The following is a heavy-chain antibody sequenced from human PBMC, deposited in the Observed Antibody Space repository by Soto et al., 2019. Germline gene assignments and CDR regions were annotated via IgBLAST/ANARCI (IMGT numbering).Heavy chain of an antibody. J-gene: IGHJ4*02. CDR2: ISGSGGST. CDR3: AKDRTYYDILTHFDY. Sequence: GGSLRLSCAASGFTFSSYAMSWVRQAPGKGLEWVSAISGSGGSTYYADSVKGRFTISRDNSKNTLYLQMNSLRAEDTAVYYCAKDRTYYDILTHFDYRGQGTLVTVSS. CDR1: GFTFSSYA. D-gene: IGHD3-9*01. V-gene: IGHV3-23*01.